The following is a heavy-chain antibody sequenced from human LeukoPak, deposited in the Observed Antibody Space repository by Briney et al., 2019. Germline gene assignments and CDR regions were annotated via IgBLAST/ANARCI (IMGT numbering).Heavy chain of an antibody. J-gene: IGHJ4*02. Sequence: AGGSLRLSCAASGFTFSSYAVHWVRQAPGKGLEWVAVISYDGSNKYYADSVKGRFTISRDNSKNTLYLQMNSLRAEDTAVYYCARDSQPFIVGATLDYWGQGTLVTVSS. D-gene: IGHD1-26*01. CDR3: ARDSQPFIVGATLDY. CDR2: ISYDGSNK. V-gene: IGHV3-30-3*01. CDR1: GFTFSSYA.